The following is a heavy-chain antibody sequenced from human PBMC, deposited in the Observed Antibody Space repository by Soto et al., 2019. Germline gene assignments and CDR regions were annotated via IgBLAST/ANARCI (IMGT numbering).Heavy chain of an antibody. CDR1: GFTVSSNY. CDR2: IYSGGST. CDR3: AKSPLYSSGWSPHDAFDI. D-gene: IGHD6-19*01. Sequence: EVQLVESGGGLVQPGGSLRLSCAASGFTVSSNYMSWVRQAPGKGLEWVSVIYSGGSTYYADSVKGRFTISRHNSKNTRYLQMNSRRAEDTAVYYCAKSPLYSSGWSPHDAFDIWGQGTMVTVSS. J-gene: IGHJ3*02. V-gene: IGHV3-53*04.